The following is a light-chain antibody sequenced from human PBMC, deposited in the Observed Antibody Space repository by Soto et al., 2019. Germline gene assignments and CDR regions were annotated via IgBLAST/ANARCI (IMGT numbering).Light chain of an antibody. CDR1: QSFGSIY. Sequence: EIVLTQSPGTLSLSPGERATLSCRASQSFGSIYLALYHQKPGQAPRLLIDGASSSATGIPDRFSGRGSGTDFTLTISRLEHDDFAVYYWQQNGSSPWTFGQGTKVDI. CDR3: QQNGSSPWT. CDR2: GAS. V-gene: IGKV3-20*01. J-gene: IGKJ1*01.